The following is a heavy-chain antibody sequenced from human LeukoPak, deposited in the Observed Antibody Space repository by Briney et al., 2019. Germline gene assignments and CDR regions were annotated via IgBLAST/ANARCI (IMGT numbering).Heavy chain of an antibody. CDR1: GFTFSSYS. CDR2: ISSSSSYI. CDR3: ARDGSIRTYNWFDP. Sequence: GGSLRLSCAASGFTFSSYSMNWVRQAPGKGLEWVSSISSSSSYIYYADSVKGRFTISRDNAKNSVFLQMNSLRAEDTAVYYCARDGSIRTYNWFDPWGQGTLVTVSS. D-gene: IGHD3-3*02. J-gene: IGHJ5*02. V-gene: IGHV3-21*01.